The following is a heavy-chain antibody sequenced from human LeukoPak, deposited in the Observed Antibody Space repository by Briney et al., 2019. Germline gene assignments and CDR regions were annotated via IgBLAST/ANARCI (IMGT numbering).Heavy chain of an antibody. CDR1: GGSISSSNW. Sequence: PSETLSLTCAVSGGSISSSNWWSWVRQPPGKGLEWIGEIYHSGSTNYNPSLKSRVTISVDKSKNQFSLKLSSVTAADTAVYYCARAQGIAVAGTVHPFDYWGQGTLVTVSS. CDR2: IYHSGST. V-gene: IGHV4-4*02. J-gene: IGHJ4*02. D-gene: IGHD6-19*01. CDR3: ARAQGIAVAGTVHPFDY.